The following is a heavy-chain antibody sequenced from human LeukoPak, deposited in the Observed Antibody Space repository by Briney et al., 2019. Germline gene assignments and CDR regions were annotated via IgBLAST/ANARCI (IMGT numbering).Heavy chain of an antibody. D-gene: IGHD6-6*01. CDR3: ATLNIAAGEDFDY. CDR2: FDPEDGET. Sequence: ASVKVSCKASGGTFSSYAISWVRQAPGKGLEWMGGFDPEDGETIYAQKFQGRVTMTEDTSTDTAYMELSSLRSEDTAVYYCATLNIAAGEDFDYWGQGTLVTVSS. J-gene: IGHJ4*02. CDR1: GGTFSSYA. V-gene: IGHV1-24*01.